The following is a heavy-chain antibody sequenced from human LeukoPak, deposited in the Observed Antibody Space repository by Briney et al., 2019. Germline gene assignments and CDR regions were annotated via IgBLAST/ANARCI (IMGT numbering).Heavy chain of an antibody. Sequence: SETLSLTCAVSGGSISSSNWWSWVRQPPGKGLEWIGEIYHSGSTNYNPSPKSRVTISVDKSKNQFSLKLSSVTAADTAVYYCARGDVAVASSYFDYWGQGTLVTVSS. CDR2: IYHSGST. D-gene: IGHD6-19*01. CDR3: ARGDVAVASSYFDY. CDR1: GGSISSSNW. V-gene: IGHV4-4*02. J-gene: IGHJ4*02.